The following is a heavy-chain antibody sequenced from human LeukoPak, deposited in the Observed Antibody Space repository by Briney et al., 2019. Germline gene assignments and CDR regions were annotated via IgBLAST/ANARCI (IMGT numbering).Heavy chain of an antibody. CDR3: ARDPYCSGGSCQGGYWYFDL. Sequence: GGSLRLSCAASGFTFSSYEMNWVRQAPGKGLEWVSYISSSGSTIYYADSVRGRFIISRDNAKNSLYLQMNSLRAEDTAVYYCARDPYCSGGSCQGGYWYFDLWGRGTLVTVSS. CDR2: ISSSGSTI. D-gene: IGHD2-15*01. CDR1: GFTFSSYE. V-gene: IGHV3-48*03. J-gene: IGHJ2*01.